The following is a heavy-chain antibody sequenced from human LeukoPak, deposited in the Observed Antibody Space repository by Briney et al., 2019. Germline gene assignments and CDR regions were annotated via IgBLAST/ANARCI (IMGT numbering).Heavy chain of an antibody. J-gene: IGHJ4*02. D-gene: IGHD3-9*01. Sequence: SETLPLTCTVSGGSISSYYWSWIRQPPGKGLEWIGEINHSGSTNYNPSLKSRVTISVDTSKNQFSLKLSSVTAADTAVYYCARRLVIIRKFDYWGQGTLVTVSS. V-gene: IGHV4-34*01. CDR2: INHSGST. CDR3: ARRLVIIRKFDY. CDR1: GGSISSYY.